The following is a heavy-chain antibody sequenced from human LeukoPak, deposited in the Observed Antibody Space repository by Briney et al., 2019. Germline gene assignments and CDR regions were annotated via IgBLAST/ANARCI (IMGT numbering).Heavy chain of an antibody. D-gene: IGHD3-22*01. J-gene: IGHJ4*02. CDR3: ARVRRVSSGYYSL. V-gene: IGHV1-18*01. CDR1: GYTFTSYG. Sequence: ASVKVSCKASGYTFTSYGISWVRQAPGQGLEWMGWISAYNGNTNYAQKLQGRVTMTTDTSTSTAYRELRGLRSDDTAVYYCARVRRVSSGYYSLWGQGTLVTVSS. CDR2: ISAYNGNT.